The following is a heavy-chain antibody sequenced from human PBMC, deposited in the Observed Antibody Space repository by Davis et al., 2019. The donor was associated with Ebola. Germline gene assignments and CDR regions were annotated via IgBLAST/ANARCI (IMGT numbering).Heavy chain of an antibody. V-gene: IGHV1-18*01. CDR2: ISAYNGNT. CDR3: ARAVTMVLPSGWFDP. Sequence: AASVKVSCKASGYTFTRYGISWVRQAPGQGLEWMGWISAYNGNTNHAQNLQGRVTMTTDTSTSTAYMEVRGLRYDDTAVYYCARAVTMVLPSGWFDPWGQGTLVTVSS. D-gene: IGHD3-10*01. J-gene: IGHJ5*02. CDR1: GYTFTRYG.